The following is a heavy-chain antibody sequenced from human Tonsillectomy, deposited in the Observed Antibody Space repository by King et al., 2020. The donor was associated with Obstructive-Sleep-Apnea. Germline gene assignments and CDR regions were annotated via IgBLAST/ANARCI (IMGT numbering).Heavy chain of an antibody. CDR2: ISAYNGNT. CDR1: GYTFTSYG. V-gene: IGHV1-18*04. J-gene: IGHJ4*02. Sequence: VQLVESGAEVKKPGASVKVSCKASGYTFTSYGISWVRQAPGQGLEWMGWISAYNGNTNYAQKLQGRVTMTTDTSTSTAYMELRSLRSDDTAVYYCARDRNKDWNDDDYYFDYWGQGTLVTVSS. CDR3: ARDRNKDWNDDDYYFDY. D-gene: IGHD1-1*01.